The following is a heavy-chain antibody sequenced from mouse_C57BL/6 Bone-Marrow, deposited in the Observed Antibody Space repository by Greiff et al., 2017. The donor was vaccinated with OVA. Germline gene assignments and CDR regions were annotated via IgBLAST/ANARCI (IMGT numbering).Heavy chain of an antibody. CDR1: GYSFTGYY. Sequence: EVQLQQSGPELVKPGASVKISCKASGYSFTGYYMNWVKQSPEKTLEWIGEINPSPVGTPYNQKFKAKATLTVYKASSTAYMQLKSLTSEDSAVYYCAPLSYYAMDYWGQGTSVTVSS. CDR3: APLSYYAMDY. CDR2: INPSPVGT. J-gene: IGHJ4*01. V-gene: IGHV1-42*01.